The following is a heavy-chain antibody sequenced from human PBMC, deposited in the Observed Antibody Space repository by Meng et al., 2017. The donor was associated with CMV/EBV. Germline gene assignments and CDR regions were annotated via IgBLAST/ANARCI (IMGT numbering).Heavy chain of an antibody. CDR1: GYTFTSYD. CDR2: MNPNSGNT. J-gene: IGHJ3*02. D-gene: IGHD2-2*01. CDR3: ARSVVVPAAIDAFDI. V-gene: IGHV1-8*01. Sequence: ASLKVSCKASGYTFTSYDINWVRQATGQGLEWMGWMNPNSGNTGYAQKFQGRVTMTRNTSISTAYMELSSLRSEDTAVYYCARSVVVPAAIDAFDIWGQGTMVTVSS.